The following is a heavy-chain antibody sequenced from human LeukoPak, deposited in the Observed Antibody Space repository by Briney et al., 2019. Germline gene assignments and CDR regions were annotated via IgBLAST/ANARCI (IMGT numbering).Heavy chain of an antibody. D-gene: IGHD3-10*01. CDR3: ARPRTYYYGSGSYGWFDP. CDR1: GGSISSYY. V-gene: IGHV4-59*12. CDR2: IYYSGST. Sequence: SETLSLTCTVSGGSISSYYWSWIRQPPGKGLEWIGYIYYSGSTNYNPSLKSRVTISVDTSKNQFSLKLSSVTAADTAVYYCARPRTYYYGSGSYGWFDPWGQGTLVTVSS. J-gene: IGHJ5*02.